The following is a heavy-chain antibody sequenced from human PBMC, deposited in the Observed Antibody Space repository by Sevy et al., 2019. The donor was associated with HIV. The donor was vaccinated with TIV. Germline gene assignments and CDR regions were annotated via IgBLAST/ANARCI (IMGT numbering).Heavy chain of an antibody. D-gene: IGHD4-17*01. CDR1: GYSISSGYY. J-gene: IGHJ3*02. CDR3: ARLTTATVAFDI. Sequence: SETLSLTCAVSGYSISSGYYWGWIRQPPGKGLEWIGSIYHSGSTYYNPSLKSRVTISVDTSKNQFSLKLSSVTAADTAVYYCARLTTATVAFDIWGLGTMVTVSS. CDR2: IYHSGST. V-gene: IGHV4-38-2*01.